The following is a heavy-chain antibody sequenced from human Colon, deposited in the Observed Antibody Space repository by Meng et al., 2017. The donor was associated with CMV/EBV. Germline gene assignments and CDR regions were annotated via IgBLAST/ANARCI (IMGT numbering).Heavy chain of an antibody. CDR1: GGSFSGYY. CDR3: ARGLYGSGRHQIDY. J-gene: IGHJ4*02. D-gene: IGHD3-10*01. Sequence: QVQLQQWGAGLLKPSETLSLTCAGYGGSFSGYYWSWIRQPPGKGLEWIGEINHSGSTNYNPSLKSRVTISVDTSKNQFSLKLSSVTAADTAVYYCARGLYGSGRHQIDYWGQGTLVTVSS. V-gene: IGHV4-34*01. CDR2: INHSGST.